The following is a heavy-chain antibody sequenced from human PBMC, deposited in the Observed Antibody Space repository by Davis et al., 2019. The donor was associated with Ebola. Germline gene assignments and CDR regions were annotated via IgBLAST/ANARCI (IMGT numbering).Heavy chain of an antibody. D-gene: IGHD3-10*01. CDR2: IRNKASSYST. CDR1: GFTFSDYY. Sequence: LKISCAASGFTFSDYYMDWVRQAPGMGLEWVGRIRNKASSYSTEYAASVKDRFIISRDDSKDSLYLQMNSLKTEDTAVYYCARAVSGAFDIWGQGTMVTVSS. V-gene: IGHV3-72*01. CDR3: ARAVSGAFDI. J-gene: IGHJ3*02.